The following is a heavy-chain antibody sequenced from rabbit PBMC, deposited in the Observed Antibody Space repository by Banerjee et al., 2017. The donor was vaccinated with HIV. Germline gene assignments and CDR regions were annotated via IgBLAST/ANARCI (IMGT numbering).Heavy chain of an antibody. J-gene: IGHJ4*01. CDR2: SYAGSSGST. CDR1: GFSLSIYE. V-gene: IGHV1S40*01. CDR3: ARHETGTSGWNFAL. Sequence: QSLEESGGDLVKPGAFLTLTCTASGFSLSIYEMCWVRQAPGKGLEWIACSYAGSSGSTYYANWAKGRFTISKTSSTTVTLQMTSLTAADTATYFCARHETGTSGWNFALWGPGTLVTVS. D-gene: IGHD1-1*01.